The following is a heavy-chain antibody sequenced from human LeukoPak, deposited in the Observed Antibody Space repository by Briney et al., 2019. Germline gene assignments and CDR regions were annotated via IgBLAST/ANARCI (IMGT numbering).Heavy chain of an antibody. CDR1: GFTFSSFA. Sequence: GGSLRLSCVASGFTFSSFAMHWVRQAPGKGLEWVAIISYDGINKYYADSVKGRFTISRDNSKNTLYLQMNSLRGEDSAVYYCARVPVTTGYAFDIWGQGTMVTVSS. D-gene: IGHD4-11*01. CDR3: ARVPVTTGYAFDI. CDR2: ISYDGINK. J-gene: IGHJ3*02. V-gene: IGHV3-30-3*01.